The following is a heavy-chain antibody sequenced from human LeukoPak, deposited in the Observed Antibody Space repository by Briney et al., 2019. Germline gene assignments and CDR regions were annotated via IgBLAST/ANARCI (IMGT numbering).Heavy chain of an antibody. Sequence: ALVKVSCKASGYTFTGYYMHWVRQAPGQGLEWMGRINPNSGGTNYAQKFQGRVTMTRDTSISTAYMELSRLRSDDTAVYYCANLYYDSSGEDYWGQGTLVTVSS. D-gene: IGHD3-22*01. CDR2: INPNSGGT. CDR1: GYTFTGYY. V-gene: IGHV1-2*06. J-gene: IGHJ4*02. CDR3: ANLYYDSSGEDY.